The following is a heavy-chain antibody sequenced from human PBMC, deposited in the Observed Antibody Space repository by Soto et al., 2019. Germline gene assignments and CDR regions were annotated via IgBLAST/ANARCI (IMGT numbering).Heavy chain of an antibody. J-gene: IGHJ3*02. D-gene: IGHD6-13*01. CDR2: ISSSSSYI. V-gene: IGHV3-21*04. CDR1: GFTFSSYS. CDR3: ARGWSSSCPEDAFDI. Sequence: GGSLRLSCAASGFTFSSYSMNWVRQAPGKGLEWVSSISSSSSYIYYADSVKGRFTISRDNAKNSLYLQMNSLRAEDTAVYYCARGWSSSCPEDAFDIWGQGTMVTVSS.